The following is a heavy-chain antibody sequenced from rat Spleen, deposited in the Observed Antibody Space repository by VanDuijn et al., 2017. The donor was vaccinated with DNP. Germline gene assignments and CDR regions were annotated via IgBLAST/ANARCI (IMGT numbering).Heavy chain of an antibody. CDR1: GFSLTSYG. J-gene: IGHJ3*01. V-gene: IGHV5-29*01. D-gene: IGHD4-3*01. CDR2: ISYDGTRT. Sequence: VQLKESGPGLVQPSQTLSLTCTVSGFSLTSYGVSWVRQPPGKGLEWVATISYDGTRTYYRDSVKGRVSITRDNAKETLFLQWDSLRSEDTATYYCARGSDGVWFAYWGQGTLVTVSS. CDR3: ARGSDGVWFAY.